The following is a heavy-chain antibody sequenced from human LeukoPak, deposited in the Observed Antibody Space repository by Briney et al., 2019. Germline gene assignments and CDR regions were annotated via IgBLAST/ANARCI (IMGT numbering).Heavy chain of an antibody. J-gene: IGHJ4*02. CDR2: IIPILGIA. V-gene: IGHV1-69*04. D-gene: IGHD3-22*01. CDR3: ARDGDYYDSSGYYYPSFDY. CDR1: GGTFSSYT. Sequence: ASVKVSCKASGGTFSSYTISWVRQAPGQGLEWMGRIIPILGIANYAQKFQGRVTITADKSTSAAYMGLSSLRSEDTAVYYCARDGDYYDSSGYYYPSFDYWGQGTLVTVSS.